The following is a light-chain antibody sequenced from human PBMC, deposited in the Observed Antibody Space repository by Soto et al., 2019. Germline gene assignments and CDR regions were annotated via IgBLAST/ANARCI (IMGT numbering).Light chain of an antibody. J-gene: IGLJ3*02. Sequence: QSVLTQPPSVSAAPGQRITISCSGGSPNLVKNFVSWYQQLPKTAPKLLIYEDSKRPSGIPDRFSGSKSGTSATLGITGLQTGDEADYYCGSWDSSLRDVVFGEGTNLTVL. CDR1: SPNLVKNF. V-gene: IGLV1-51*02. CDR2: EDS. CDR3: GSWDSSLRDVV.